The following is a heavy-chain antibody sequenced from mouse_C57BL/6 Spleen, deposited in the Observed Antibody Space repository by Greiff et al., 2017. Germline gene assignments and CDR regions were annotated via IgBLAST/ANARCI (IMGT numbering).Heavy chain of an antibody. D-gene: IGHD2-1*01. J-gene: IGHJ2*01. V-gene: IGHV1-66*01. CDR2: IYPGSGNT. CDR1: GYSFTSYY. CDR3: ARSEGYGNFYYFDY. Sequence: QVQLQQSGPELVKPGASVKISCKASGYSFTSYYIHWVKQRPGQGLEWIGWIYPGSGNTKYNEKFKGKATLTADTTSSTAYMQLSSLTSEDSAVYYCARSEGYGNFYYFDYWGQGTTLTVSS.